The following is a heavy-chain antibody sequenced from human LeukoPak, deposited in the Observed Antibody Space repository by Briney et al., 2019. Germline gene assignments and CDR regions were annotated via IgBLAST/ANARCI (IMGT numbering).Heavy chain of an antibody. J-gene: IGHJ4*02. D-gene: IGHD3-22*01. Sequence: GGPVRLSCGACGFTHHDYYMRWLPQAPGRGRVGVSYFSSCCSTLYYAHSVKVRFTICRYNAQNSLYLQMNSLKAEDTAVYSCATVTYYYGSSGYYENLNQFDYWGQGTLVTVSS. V-gene: IGHV3-11*01. CDR2: FSSCCSTL. CDR3: ATVTYYYGSSGYYENLNQFDY. CDR1: GFTHHDYY.